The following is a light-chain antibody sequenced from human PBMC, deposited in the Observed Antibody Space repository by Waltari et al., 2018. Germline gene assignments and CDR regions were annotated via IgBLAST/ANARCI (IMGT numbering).Light chain of an antibody. CDR3: QQFGGSPMYT. CDR2: KTS. Sequence: EVVLTQSPGTLSLSPGERAPPSCRASQSVDSTYLAWYQQKPGQAPTLLIYKTSTRATGIPDRFSGSGSGTDFSLNINILEPGDSAVYYCQQFGGSPMYTFGLGTKLEIK. J-gene: IGKJ2*01. V-gene: IGKV3-20*01. CDR1: QSVDSTY.